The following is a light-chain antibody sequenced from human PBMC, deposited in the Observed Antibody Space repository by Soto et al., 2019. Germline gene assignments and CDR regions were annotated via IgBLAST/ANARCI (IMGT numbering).Light chain of an antibody. CDR3: QQYIDWPPRT. Sequence: EIVMTQSPATLSVSPGERATLSCRASQSVSTYLAWYQQKPGQAPRLLIYDASTRATDIPARFSGSGSGTEFTLTITSLQSEDFAVYYCQQYIDWPPRTFGQGTKVDIK. CDR1: QSVSTY. J-gene: IGKJ1*01. CDR2: DAS. V-gene: IGKV3-15*01.